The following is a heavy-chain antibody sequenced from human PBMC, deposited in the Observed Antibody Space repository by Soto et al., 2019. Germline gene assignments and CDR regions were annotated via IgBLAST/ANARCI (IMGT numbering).Heavy chain of an antibody. CDR1: GYSIGSGYY. J-gene: IGHJ6*02. D-gene: IGHD5-18*01. Sequence: KPSETLSLTCAVSGYSIGSGYYWGWIRQPPGKGLEWIGSIYHSGSTYYNPSLKSRVTISVDTSKNQFSLKLSSVTAADTAVYYCARGGYSYGYVYYYYGMDVWGQGTTVTASS. V-gene: IGHV4-38-2*01. CDR2: IYHSGST. CDR3: ARGGYSYGYVYYYYGMDV.